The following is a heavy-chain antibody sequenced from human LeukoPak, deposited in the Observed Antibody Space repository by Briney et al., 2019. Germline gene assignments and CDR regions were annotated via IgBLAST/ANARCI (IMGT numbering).Heavy chain of an antibody. V-gene: IGHV3-53*01. Sequence: PGGSLRLSCAASGFTVSSSYMSWVRQAPGKGLEWVSVIYSGGSTYYADSVKGRFIISRDNSKNTLYLQMNSLRAEDTAVYYCARAPVNYYGVDVWGQGTTVTVSS. CDR3: ARAPVNYYGVDV. CDR2: IYSGGST. J-gene: IGHJ6*02. CDR1: GFTVSSSY.